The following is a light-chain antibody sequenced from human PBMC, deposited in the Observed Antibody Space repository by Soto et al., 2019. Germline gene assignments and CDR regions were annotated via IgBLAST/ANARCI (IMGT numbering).Light chain of an antibody. Sequence: DIVMTQSPATLSVSPGERATLSCRASQSVATNVAWYQQKPGQPPRLLIYGASTRAAGVPARFSGSGYGRQFSLTISSLQSEDFAIYHCQQHNNWPPWTFGQGTKVEV. CDR1: QSVATN. J-gene: IGKJ1*01. CDR3: QQHNNWPPWT. CDR2: GAS. V-gene: IGKV3-15*01.